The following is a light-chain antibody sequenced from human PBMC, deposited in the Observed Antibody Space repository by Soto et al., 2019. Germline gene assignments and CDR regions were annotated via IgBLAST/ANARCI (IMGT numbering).Light chain of an antibody. Sequence: QSALTQPASASGSPGQSITISCTGTSSDVGGYNYVSWYQQHPGKAPQLMIYDVTKRPSGVPDRFSGSKSGNTASLTFSGLQAEDEADYYCSSYASSSTVVFGGGTKLTVL. CDR2: DVT. CDR3: SSYASSSTVV. CDR1: SSDVGGYNY. V-gene: IGLV2-14*01. J-gene: IGLJ2*01.